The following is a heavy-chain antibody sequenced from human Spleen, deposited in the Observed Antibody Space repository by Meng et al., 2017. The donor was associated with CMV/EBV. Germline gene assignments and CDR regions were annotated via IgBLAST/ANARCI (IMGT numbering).Heavy chain of an antibody. J-gene: IGHJ4*02. CDR2: ISSSSSYI. CDR1: GFSFSSYS. Sequence: EVQLVVSGGXLVKPGASRXLSWPASGFSFSSYSMNWVRQAPGKGLEWVSSISSSSSYIYYADSVKGRFTISRDNAKNSMYLQMNSLRAEDTAVYYCARDREAYYYDSSGYCDYWGQGTLVTVSS. D-gene: IGHD3-22*01. CDR3: ARDREAYYYDSSGYCDY. V-gene: IGHV3-21*01.